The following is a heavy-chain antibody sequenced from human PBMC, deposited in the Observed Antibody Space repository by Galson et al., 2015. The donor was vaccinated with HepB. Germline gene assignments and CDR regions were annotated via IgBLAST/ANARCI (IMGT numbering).Heavy chain of an antibody. J-gene: IGHJ6*03. Sequence: SLRLSCAASGFTFDDYAMHWVRQAPGKGLEWVSGISWNSGSIGYADSVKGRFTISRDNAKNSLYLQMNSLRAEDTALYYCAKEFSDYAYYYYMDVWGKGTTVTVSS. CDR1: GFTFDDYA. V-gene: IGHV3-9*01. CDR2: ISWNSGSI. CDR3: AKEFSDYAYYYYMDV. D-gene: IGHD4-17*01.